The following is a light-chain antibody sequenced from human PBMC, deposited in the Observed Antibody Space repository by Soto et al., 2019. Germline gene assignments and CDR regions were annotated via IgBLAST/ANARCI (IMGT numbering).Light chain of an antibody. CDR1: QTISSW. CDR3: QHYSSYSEA. Sequence: DIQMTQSPSTLSGSVGDRVTITCRAGQTISSWLAWYQQKPGKAPKLLIYKASTLTSGLPSRFSGSGSGTEFPLTISSLQADDFATYYCQHYSSYSEAFGQGTKVDI. V-gene: IGKV1-5*03. J-gene: IGKJ1*01. CDR2: KAS.